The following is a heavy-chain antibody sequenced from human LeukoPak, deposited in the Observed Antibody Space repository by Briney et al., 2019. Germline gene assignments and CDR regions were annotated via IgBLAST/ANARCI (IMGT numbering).Heavy chain of an antibody. V-gene: IGHV4-39*01. CDR3: ARPSTERKYSYGYGP. CDR2: IYYSGFT. CDR1: GGSISSSSYY. Sequence: PSETLSLTCTVSGGSISSSSYYWGWIRQPPGKGLEWIGGIYYSGFTYYNPSLKSRVTISVDTSKNQFSLKLISVTVADTAMYFCARPSTERKYSYGYGPWGQGTLVIVSS. J-gene: IGHJ5*02. D-gene: IGHD5-18*01.